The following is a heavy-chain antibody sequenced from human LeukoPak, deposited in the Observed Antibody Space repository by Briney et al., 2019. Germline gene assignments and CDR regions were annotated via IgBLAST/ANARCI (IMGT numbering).Heavy chain of an antibody. Sequence: SEILSLTCAVYDGAFSGYFWGWIRQPPGKGLEWIGSIYYSGSTYYNPSLKSRVTISVDTSKNQSSLKLSSVTAADTAVYYCARGASGTNSYGYYFDYWGQGTLVTVSS. CDR1: DGAFSGYF. D-gene: IGHD1/OR15-1a*01. CDR2: IYYSGST. CDR3: ARGASGTNSYGYYFDY. J-gene: IGHJ4*02. V-gene: IGHV4-34*01.